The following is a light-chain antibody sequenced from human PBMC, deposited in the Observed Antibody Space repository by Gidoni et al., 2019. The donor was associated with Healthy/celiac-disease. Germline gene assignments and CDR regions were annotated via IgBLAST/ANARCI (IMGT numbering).Light chain of an antibody. CDR3: QQYYSTPLT. CDR2: WAS. V-gene: IGKV4-1*01. J-gene: IGKJ3*01. CDR1: QSVLYSSNNKNY. Sequence: DIVMTQSPDSLDVSLGERATINCKSSQSVLYSSNNKNYLAWYQQKPGQPPKLLIYWASTRESGVPDRFSGSGSGTDFTLTISSLQAEDVAVYYCQQYYSTPLTFXPXTKVDIK.